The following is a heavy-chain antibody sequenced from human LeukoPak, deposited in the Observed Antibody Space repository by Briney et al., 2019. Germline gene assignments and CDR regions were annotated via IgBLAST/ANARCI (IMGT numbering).Heavy chain of an antibody. D-gene: IGHD5-12*01. CDR2: IHPDGSIT. J-gene: IGHJ5*02. V-gene: IGHV3-74*03. Sequence: QTGGSLRLSCVGSGFTITNYWMHWVRQAPGTGLVWVSRIHPDGSITTYADSVKGRFTISRDNAKNTLYLQMNSLRAEDTAVYYCAPQQAYSPYNWFDPWGQGTLVTVSS. CDR3: APQQAYSPYNWFDP. CDR1: GFTITNYW.